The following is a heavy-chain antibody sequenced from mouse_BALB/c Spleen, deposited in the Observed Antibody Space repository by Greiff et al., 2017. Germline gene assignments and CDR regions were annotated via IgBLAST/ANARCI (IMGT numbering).Heavy chain of an antibody. CDR1: GYAFSSYW. V-gene: IGHV1-80*01. J-gene: IGHJ2*01. CDR3: ARRDPFDY. CDR2: IYPGDGDT. Sequence: VQVVESGAELVRPGSSVKISCKASGYAFSSYWMNWVKQRPGQGLEWIGQIYPGDGDTNYNGKFKGKATLTADKSSSTAYMQLSSLTSEDSAVYFCARRDPFDYWGQGTTLTVSS.